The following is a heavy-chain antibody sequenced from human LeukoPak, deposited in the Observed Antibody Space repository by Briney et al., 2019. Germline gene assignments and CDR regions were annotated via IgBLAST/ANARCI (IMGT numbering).Heavy chain of an antibody. D-gene: IGHD3-22*01. V-gene: IGHV1-18*01. CDR1: GYSFTSYG. Sequence: ASVKVSCKASGYSFTSYGISWVRRAPGQGLEWMGWISPYNGNTNYAQKLQGRVTMTTDTSTSTAYMELRSLRSDDTAVYYCAKASGWYDSSGYYYFDYWGQGTLVTVSS. CDR2: ISPYNGNT. J-gene: IGHJ4*02. CDR3: AKASGWYDSSGYYYFDY.